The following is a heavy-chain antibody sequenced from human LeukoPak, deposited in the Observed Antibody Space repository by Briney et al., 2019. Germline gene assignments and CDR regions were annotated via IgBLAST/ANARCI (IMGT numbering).Heavy chain of an antibody. Sequence: GGSLRLSCAASGFTFSSYTIHWVRQAPGKGLEWVAVIAHDGRNTYYADSVKGRFAISRDNSKNTLSLQMNNLRPEDTAVYYCAREVPAAISHRTTGSHYFDYWGQGTLVTVSS. V-gene: IGHV3-30*09. D-gene: IGHD2-2*02. CDR2: IAHDGRNT. J-gene: IGHJ4*02. CDR1: GFTFSSYT. CDR3: AREVPAAISHRTTGSHYFDY.